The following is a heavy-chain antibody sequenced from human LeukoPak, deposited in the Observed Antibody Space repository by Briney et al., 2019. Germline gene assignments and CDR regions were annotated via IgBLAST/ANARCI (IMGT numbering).Heavy chain of an antibody. CDR3: ARVGMAAAEGWFDY. V-gene: IGHV1-2*02. CDR1: GYTFTGYY. J-gene: IGHJ4*02. D-gene: IGHD6-13*01. CDR2: INPNSGGT. Sequence: EASVKVSCKASGYTFTGYYMHWVRQAPGQGLEWMGWINPNSGGTNYAQKFQGRVTMTRDTSISTAYMELSRLRSDDTAVYYCARVGMAAAEGWFDYWGQGTLVTVSS.